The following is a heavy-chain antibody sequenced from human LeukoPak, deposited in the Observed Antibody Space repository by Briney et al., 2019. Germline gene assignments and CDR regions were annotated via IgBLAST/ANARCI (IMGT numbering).Heavy chain of an antibody. CDR2: INHSGST. CDR3: ARLYEDWYFDL. V-gene: IGHV4-34*01. D-gene: IGHD5/OR15-5a*01. Sequence: SETLSLTCAVYGGSFSGYYWSWIRQPPGKGLEWIGEINHSGSTNYNPSLKSRVTISVDTSKNQFSLKLSSVTAADTAVYYCARLYEDWYFDLWGRGTLVTVSS. CDR1: GGSFSGYY. J-gene: IGHJ2*01.